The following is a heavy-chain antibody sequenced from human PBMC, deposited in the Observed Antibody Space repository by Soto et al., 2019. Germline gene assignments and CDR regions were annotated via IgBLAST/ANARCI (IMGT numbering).Heavy chain of an antibody. J-gene: IGHJ4*02. V-gene: IGHV3-23*01. CDR2: ISGSGGST. CDR3: AKAGIAVADACD. D-gene: IGHD6-19*01. CDR1: GFTFSSYG. Sequence: TGGSLRVSCAAAGFTFSSYGMHWVRKAPGKGLEWVSAISGSGGSTYYADSVKGRFTISRDNSKNTLYLQMNGLRAEDTAVYYCAKAGIAVADACDWGQGTLVTVSS.